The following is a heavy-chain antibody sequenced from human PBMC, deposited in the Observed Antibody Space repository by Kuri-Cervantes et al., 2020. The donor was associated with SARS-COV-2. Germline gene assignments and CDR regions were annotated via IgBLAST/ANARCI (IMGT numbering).Heavy chain of an antibody. V-gene: IGHV3-7*03. CDR1: GFTFSSYW. Sequence: GSLRLSCAASGFTFSSYWMSWVRQAPGKGLEWVANIKQDGSEKYYVDSVKGRFTISRDNAKNSLYLQMNSLRAEDTAVYYCANGGSGYYLHDAFDIWGQGTMVTVSS. J-gene: IGHJ3*02. CDR2: IKQDGSEK. CDR3: ANGGSGYYLHDAFDI. D-gene: IGHD3-22*01.